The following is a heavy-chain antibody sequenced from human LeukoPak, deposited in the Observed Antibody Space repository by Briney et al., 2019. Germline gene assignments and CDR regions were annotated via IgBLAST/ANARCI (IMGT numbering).Heavy chain of an antibody. CDR3: AKNNWNDMPFVDY. D-gene: IGHD1-20*01. Sequence: PGGSLRLSCAASGFTFRNSAMSWVRQAPGKGLEWVSTISGTGVGTFYADSVKGRLTISRDNPKNTLYLQMNSLRVEDTAVYYCAKNNWNDMPFVDYWGQGTLVTVSS. J-gene: IGHJ4*02. V-gene: IGHV3-23*01. CDR1: GFTFRNSA. CDR2: ISGTGVGT.